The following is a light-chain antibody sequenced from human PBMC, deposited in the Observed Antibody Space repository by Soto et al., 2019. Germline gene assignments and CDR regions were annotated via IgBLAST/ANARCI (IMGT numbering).Light chain of an antibody. J-gene: IGKJ1*01. CDR2: DTS. Sequence: EIVLTQSPVTLSFSPVERATLFFRASQSVSSSYLAWYQQTPGQAPRLLVYDTSYRATGVPDRFSGSGSGTDFTLTISRLEPEDSAVYYCQQYDSSPWTFGQGTKVDNK. CDR3: QQYDSSPWT. V-gene: IGKV3-20*01. CDR1: QSVSSSY.